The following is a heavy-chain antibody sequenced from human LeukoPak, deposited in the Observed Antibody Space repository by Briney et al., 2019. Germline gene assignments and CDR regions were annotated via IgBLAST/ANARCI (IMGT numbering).Heavy chain of an antibody. CDR1: GFTVSSNY. Sequence: HTGGSLRLSCAASGFTVSSNYMSWVRQAPGKGLEWVANIKQDGSEKYYVDSVKGRFTISRDNAKNSLYLQMNSLRAEDTAVYYCAREVNSSWYGQIDYWGQGTLVTVSS. D-gene: IGHD6-13*01. CDR2: IKQDGSEK. J-gene: IGHJ4*02. CDR3: AREVNSSWYGQIDY. V-gene: IGHV3-7*01.